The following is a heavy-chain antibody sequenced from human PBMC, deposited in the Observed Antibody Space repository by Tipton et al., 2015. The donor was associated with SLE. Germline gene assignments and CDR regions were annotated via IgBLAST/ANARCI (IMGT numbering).Heavy chain of an antibody. CDR3: ARDGRNYYDNSGLSTATDY. V-gene: IGHV4-39*07. CDR1: GGSISSSSYY. D-gene: IGHD3-22*01. Sequence: TLSLTCTVSGGSISSSSYYWGWIRQPPGKGLEWIGSIYYTGSTYYNPSLKSRVTISVDTSTNHFSLKLSSVTAADTAVYYCARDGRNYYDNSGLSTATDYWGQGTLVTVSS. J-gene: IGHJ4*02. CDR2: IYYTGST.